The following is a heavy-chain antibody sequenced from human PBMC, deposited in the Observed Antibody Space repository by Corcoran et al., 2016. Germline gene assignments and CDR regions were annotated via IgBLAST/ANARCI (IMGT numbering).Heavy chain of an antibody. Sequence: EVQLVESGGGLVQPGGSLRLSCAASGFTFSSYWMHWVRQAPGKGLVWVSRINSDGSSTSYADSVKGRFTISRDNAKNTLYLQMNSLRAEDTAVDYWARDRLEWLLWDYYGMDVWGQGTTVTVSS. D-gene: IGHD3-3*01. CDR3: ARDRLEWLLWDYYGMDV. CDR2: INSDGSST. CDR1: GFTFSSYW. J-gene: IGHJ6*02. V-gene: IGHV3-74*01.